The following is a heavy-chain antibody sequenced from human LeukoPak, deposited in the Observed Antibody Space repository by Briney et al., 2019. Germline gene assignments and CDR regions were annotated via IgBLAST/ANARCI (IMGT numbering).Heavy chain of an antibody. J-gene: IGHJ4*02. CDR1: GYTFTAYY. CDR3: ASVYSTGWNFEY. Sequence: GASVKVSCKASGYTFTAYYMHWMRQAPGQGLEWMGWINPNNGGTNYAQNFQGRVTMTRDTSISTVYMDLTRLRSDDTAMYYCASVYSTGWNFEYWGQGTLVTVSS. V-gene: IGHV1-2*02. D-gene: IGHD6-19*01. CDR2: INPNNGGT.